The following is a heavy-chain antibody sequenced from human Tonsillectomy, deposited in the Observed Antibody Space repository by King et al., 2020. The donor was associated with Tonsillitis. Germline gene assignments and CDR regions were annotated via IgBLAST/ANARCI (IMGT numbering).Heavy chain of an antibody. CDR3: ARGQLLLTDY. Sequence: EQLVQSGAEVKKPGASVKVSCKTSGYTFTGYYIHWVRQAPGQGLEWMGWNNPNSGGTHYAQKFQGRVTMTRDTSISTAYMELSRLRSDDTAVFFCARGQLLLTDYWGQGTLVTVSS. CDR2: NNPNSGGT. D-gene: IGHD2-2*01. J-gene: IGHJ4*02. V-gene: IGHV1-2*02. CDR1: GYTFTGYY.